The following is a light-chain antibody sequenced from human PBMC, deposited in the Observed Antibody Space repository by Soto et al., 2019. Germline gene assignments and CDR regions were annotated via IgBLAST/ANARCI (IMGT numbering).Light chain of an antibody. V-gene: IGLV2-14*01. CDR2: EVS. Sequence: QSVLTQPVSVSGSPGQSITISCTGTSSDVGGSDYVSWYQQHPGKAPKLMIYEVSYRPSGVSNRFSGSKSGNTASLTISGLQADDEADYYCNSYTTTGTLVFGGGTKVTV. CDR1: SSDVGGSDY. J-gene: IGLJ3*02. CDR3: NSYTTTGTLV.